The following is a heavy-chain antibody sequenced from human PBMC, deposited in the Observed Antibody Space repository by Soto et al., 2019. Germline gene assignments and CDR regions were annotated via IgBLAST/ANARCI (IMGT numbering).Heavy chain of an antibody. CDR3: ARGLWGIVISHALDI. V-gene: IGHV3-23*01. D-gene: IGHD1-26*01. CDR1: GFTFSTSA. CDR2: ISGSGTGT. J-gene: IGHJ3*02. Sequence: EVNLLEFGGGLVQPGGSLRLSCSASGFTFSTSAMTWVRQAPGKGLEWVSTISGSGTGTYYADSVKGRFTISRDNPKNTLHMQMNSLRAEDTAIYYCARGLWGIVISHALDIWGQGTMVTVSS.